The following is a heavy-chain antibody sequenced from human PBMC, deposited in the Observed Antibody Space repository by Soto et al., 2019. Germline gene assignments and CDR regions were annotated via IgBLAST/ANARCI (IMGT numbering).Heavy chain of an antibody. CDR1: GFTFSSYA. CDR2: ISGSGGST. V-gene: IGHV3-23*01. J-gene: IGHJ4*02. Sequence: GGPLRLSCAASGFTFSSYAMSWVRQAPGKGLEWVSAISGSGGSTYYADSVKGRFTISRDNSKNTLYLQMNSLRAEDTAVYYCAKRSTPLTIFGGCDYWGQGTLVTVSS. D-gene: IGHD3-3*01. CDR3: AKRSTPLTIFGGCDY.